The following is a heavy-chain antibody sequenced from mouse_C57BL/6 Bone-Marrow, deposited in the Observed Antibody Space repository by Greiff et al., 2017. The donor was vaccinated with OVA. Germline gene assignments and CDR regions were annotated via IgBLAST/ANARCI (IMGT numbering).Heavy chain of an antibody. V-gene: IGHV1-82*01. J-gene: IGHJ3*01. CDR3: ASQRSYCDYGAAY. CDR1: GYAFSSSW. CDR2: IYPGDGDT. Sequence: VQLQQSGPELVKPGASVKISCKASGYAFSSSWMNWVKQRPGKGLEWIGRIYPGDGDTNYNGTFKGKATLTADQSSSTAYMQLSSLTSEDSAVYFCASQRSYCDYGAAYWGQGTLVTVSA. D-gene: IGHD2-4*01.